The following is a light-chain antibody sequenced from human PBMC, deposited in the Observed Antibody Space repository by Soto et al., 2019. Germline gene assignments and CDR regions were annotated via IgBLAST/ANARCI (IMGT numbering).Light chain of an antibody. J-gene: IGLJ2*01. Sequence: QSALTQPASVSGSPGQSITISCTGTSSDIGTYNYVSWYQQHPGKAPKLIIYEVTNRPSGVSSRFSGSKSGNTASLTISGLQADDEDDYYCSSYTTTVTVAFGGGTKLTVL. CDR1: SSDIGTYNY. CDR3: SSYTTTVTVA. CDR2: EVT. V-gene: IGLV2-14*01.